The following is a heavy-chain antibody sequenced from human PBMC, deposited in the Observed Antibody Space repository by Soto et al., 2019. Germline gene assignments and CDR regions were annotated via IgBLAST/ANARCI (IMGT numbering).Heavy chain of an antibody. V-gene: IGHV3-21*01. Sequence: PGESLRLSCAASGFHFNSYTINWVRQAPGKRLEWLSSISSSGYIFSTDSVRGRFTISRDNAKNSVYLQINSLRAEDTAVYFCVMVGIGGSCYPGTDVWGQGSTVTVTS. CDR3: VMVGIGGSCYPGTDV. D-gene: IGHD2-15*01. J-gene: IGHJ6*02. CDR2: ISSSGYI. CDR1: GFHFNSYT.